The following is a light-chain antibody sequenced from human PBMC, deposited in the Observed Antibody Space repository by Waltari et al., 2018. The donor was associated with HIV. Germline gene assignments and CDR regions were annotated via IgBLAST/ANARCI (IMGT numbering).Light chain of an antibody. V-gene: IGLV2-18*02. CDR2: EVS. J-gene: IGLJ2*01. Sequence: QSALTQPPSVSGSPGQSVTISCTGTSSDVGSYNRVSWYQQPPGTAPKLMIYEVSNRPPGVTDRFSGSKSGNTASLTISGLQAEDEADYYCSSYTSSSTFVFGGGTKLTVL. CDR1: SSDVGSYNR. CDR3: SSYTSSSTFV.